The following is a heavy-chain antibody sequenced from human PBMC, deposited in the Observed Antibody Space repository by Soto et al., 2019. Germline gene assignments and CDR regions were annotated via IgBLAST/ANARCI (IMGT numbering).Heavy chain of an antibody. J-gene: IGHJ4*02. Sequence: EVQLLESGGGLVQPGGSLRLSCAASGFTFSRYAMSWVRQAPGKGLEWVSAISGSGGSTYYADSVKGRFTISRDNSKNTLYLQMNSLRAEDTAVYYCAKDLQWPGGNFDYWGQGTLVTVSS. D-gene: IGHD6-19*01. V-gene: IGHV3-23*01. CDR2: ISGSGGST. CDR3: AKDLQWPGGNFDY. CDR1: GFTFSRYA.